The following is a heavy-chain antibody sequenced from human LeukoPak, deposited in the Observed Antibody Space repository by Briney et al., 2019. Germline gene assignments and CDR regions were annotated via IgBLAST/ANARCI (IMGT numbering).Heavy chain of an antibody. CDR1: GGTVRRFG. J-gene: IGHJ4*02. D-gene: IGHD6-13*01. Sequence: GASVKVSCKASGGTVRRFGISWVRQAPGQGLEWMGGIIPIFGTTSYVQKFQGRVTMTTDTSTSTVYMELSSLRSEDTAVYYCARAQQQLLLDYWGQGTLVTVSS. CDR3: ARAQQQLLLDY. V-gene: IGHV1-69*05. CDR2: IIPIFGTT.